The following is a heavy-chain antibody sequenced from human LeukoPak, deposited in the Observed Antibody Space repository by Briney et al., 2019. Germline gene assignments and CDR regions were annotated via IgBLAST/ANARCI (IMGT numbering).Heavy chain of an antibody. CDR2: INYSGST. J-gene: IGHJ4*02. Sequence: TLSLTCTVSGGSISSGGYYWSWIRQHPGKGLEWIGYINYSGSTYYNPSLKSRVTISVDTSKNQFSLKLSPVTAADTAVYYCARGGGTYYFDYWGQGTLVTVSS. V-gene: IGHV4-31*03. D-gene: IGHD2-15*01. CDR3: ARGGGTYYFDY. CDR1: GGSISSGGYY.